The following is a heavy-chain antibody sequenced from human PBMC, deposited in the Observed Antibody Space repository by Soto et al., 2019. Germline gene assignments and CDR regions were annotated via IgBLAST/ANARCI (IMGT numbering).Heavy chain of an antibody. CDR3: ARGYYGSGSYYKGDY. Sequence: QVQLVESGGGVVQPGRSLRLSCAASGFTFSSYGTHWVRQAPGKGLEWVAVIWYDGSNKYYADSVKGRFTISRDNSKNTLYLQMNSLRVEDTAVYSCARGYYGSGSYYKGDYWGQGTLVTVSS. V-gene: IGHV3-33*01. D-gene: IGHD3-10*01. CDR1: GFTFSSYG. J-gene: IGHJ4*02. CDR2: IWYDGSNK.